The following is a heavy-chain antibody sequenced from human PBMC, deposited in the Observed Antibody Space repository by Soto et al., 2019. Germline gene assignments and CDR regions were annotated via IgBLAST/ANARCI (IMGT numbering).Heavy chain of an antibody. CDR2: IKQDGSEK. CDR1: EFALSNYW. CDR3: ATETSTWGC. V-gene: IGHV3-7*05. J-gene: IGHJ4*02. Sequence: EVQLVESGGGLVQPGESLRLSCVGSEFALSNYWINWVRHAPGKGLEWVANIKQDGSEKNYVDSVKGRFTISRDNARNSLYLQMNSLRAEAKAAYYCATETSTWGCWGQGTLVTVSS. D-gene: IGHD7-27*01.